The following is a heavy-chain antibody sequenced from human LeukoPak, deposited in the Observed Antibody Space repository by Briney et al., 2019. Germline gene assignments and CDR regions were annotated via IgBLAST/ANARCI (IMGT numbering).Heavy chain of an antibody. CDR1: GGSISSYY. CDR2: IYHSGNT. CDR3: ARAGVVVEDGMDV. D-gene: IGHD2-15*01. Sequence: SETLSLTCTVSGGSISSYYWSWVRQPPGKGLEWIGEIYHSGNTNYNPSLKSRVTISVDKSKNQFSLRVNSVTAADTAVYYCARAGVVVEDGMDVWGQGTTVTVSS. J-gene: IGHJ6*02. V-gene: IGHV4-4*02.